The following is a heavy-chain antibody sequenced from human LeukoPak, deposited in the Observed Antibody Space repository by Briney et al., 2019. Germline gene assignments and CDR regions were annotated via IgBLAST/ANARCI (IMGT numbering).Heavy chain of an antibody. Sequence: GGSLRLSCSASGFTFSSYAMHWVRQAPGKGLEFVSSISSNGGSTHYADSLKGRFTISRDNAKNSLYLQMNSLRAEDTAVYYCARRYCSSTDCLFDYWGQGTLVTVSS. V-gene: IGHV3-64*04. J-gene: IGHJ4*02. CDR2: ISSNGGST. CDR3: ARRYCSSTDCLFDY. CDR1: GFTFSSYA. D-gene: IGHD2-2*01.